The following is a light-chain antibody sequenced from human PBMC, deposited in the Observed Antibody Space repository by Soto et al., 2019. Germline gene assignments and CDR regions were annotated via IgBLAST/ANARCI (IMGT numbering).Light chain of an antibody. Sequence: VLTQSPCTVSLSPGERATLSCRASQTVSSNSLAWYHQKPGQAPRLLIYGASSRATGIPDRFSGSGSGTDFTLTISRLEPEDFAVYYCQQYGSSPLTFGQGTKVDIK. J-gene: IGKJ1*01. CDR2: GAS. CDR1: QTVSSNS. V-gene: IGKV3-20*01. CDR3: QQYGSSPLT.